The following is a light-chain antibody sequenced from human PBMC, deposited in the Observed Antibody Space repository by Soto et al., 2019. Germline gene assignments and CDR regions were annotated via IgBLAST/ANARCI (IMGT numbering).Light chain of an antibody. CDR1: QSVSSSY. CDR3: QQYGSSPMYT. CDR2: AAS. V-gene: IGKV3-20*01. J-gene: IGKJ2*01. Sequence: EIVLTQSPGTLSLSPGERATLSCRASQSVSSSYLAWYQQKPGQAPRLLIYAASSRATGIPDRFSGSGSGTDFTLTISRLEPEDFAVYYCQQYGSSPMYTFCQGTKLEIK.